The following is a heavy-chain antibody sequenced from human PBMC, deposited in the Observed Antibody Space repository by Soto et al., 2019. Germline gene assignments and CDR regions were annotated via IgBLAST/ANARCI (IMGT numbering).Heavy chain of an antibody. Sequence: QVQLVESGGGVVQPGGSLRLSCATSGFTFSTSVIHWVRQAPGKGLEWVAVISSDGSEKYGDSVKGRFTMSRDKSKKTLYLQMHSLRAEDTAVYYCAKDFCIGSDCYIPFDNWGQGTLVTVSS. J-gene: IGHJ4*02. CDR2: ISSDGSEK. CDR1: GFTFSTSV. V-gene: IGHV3-33*03. D-gene: IGHD2-21*02. CDR3: AKDFCIGSDCYIPFDN.